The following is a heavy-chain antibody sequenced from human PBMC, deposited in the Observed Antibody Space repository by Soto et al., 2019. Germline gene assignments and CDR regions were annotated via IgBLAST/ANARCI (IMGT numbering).Heavy chain of an antibody. CDR2: INHSGST. CDR3: AKALGGLSPESFDY. V-gene: IGHV4-34*01. J-gene: IGHJ4*02. CDR1: GGSFSGYY. Sequence: PSETLSLTCAVYGGSFSGYYWNWIRQPPGKGLEWIGEINHSGSTNYNPSLKSRVTISVDTSKNQFSLRAEDTAVYYCAKALGGLSPESFDYWGQGILVTVSS. D-gene: IGHD3-16*02.